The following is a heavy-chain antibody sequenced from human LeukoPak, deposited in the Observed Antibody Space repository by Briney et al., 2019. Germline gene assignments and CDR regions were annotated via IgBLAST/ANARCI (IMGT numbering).Heavy chain of an antibody. CDR3: ARRRVVNPLYDAFDI. J-gene: IGHJ3*02. CDR1: GGSFSDYY. Sequence: PSETLSLTCAVYGGSFSDYYWSWIRQPPGKGLEWIGYIYYSGSTNYNPSLKSRVTISVDTSKNQFSLKLSSVTAADTAVYYCARRRVVNPLYDAFDIWGQGTMVTVSS. D-gene: IGHD2-2*01. CDR2: IYYSGST. V-gene: IGHV4-59*08.